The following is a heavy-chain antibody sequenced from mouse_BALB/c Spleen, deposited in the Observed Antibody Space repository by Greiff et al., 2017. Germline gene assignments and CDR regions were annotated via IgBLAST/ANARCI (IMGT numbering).Heavy chain of an antibody. CDR2: ISSGGST. CDR3: ARGYGSSFAY. V-gene: IGHV5-6-5*01. J-gene: IGHJ3*01. Sequence: EVQRVESGGGLVKPGGSLKLSCAASGFTFSSYAMSWVRQTPEKRLEWVASISSGGSTYYPDSVKGRFTISRDNARNILYLQMSSLRSEDTAMYYCARGYGSSFAYWGQGTLVTVSA. CDR1: GFTFSSYA. D-gene: IGHD1-1*01.